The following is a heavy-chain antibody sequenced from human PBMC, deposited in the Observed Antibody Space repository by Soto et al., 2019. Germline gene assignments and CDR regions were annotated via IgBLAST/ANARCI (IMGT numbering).Heavy chain of an antibody. CDR2: IGGGGDST. Sequence: EVQLLESGGGLVQPGGSVRRSWAASGFTFSNYGMNWVRQSPGKGLEWVSAIGGGGDSTYYADYVRGRFTVSRANSKNTLYLQMTSLRAEDTAVYYCARGAVTGKGLDVWGQGTTVTVSS. CDR1: GFTFSNYG. D-gene: IGHD2-15*01. J-gene: IGHJ6*02. CDR3: ARGAVTGKGLDV. V-gene: IGHV3-23*01.